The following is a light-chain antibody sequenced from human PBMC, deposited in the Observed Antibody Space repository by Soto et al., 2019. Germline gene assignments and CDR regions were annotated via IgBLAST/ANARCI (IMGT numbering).Light chain of an antibody. CDR3: AAWDDSAKGHV. Sequence: QSVLTQPPSVSGAPRQRVTISCSGSSSNIGSNAVNRYQXXPGTAXXXXXXXXDXLXSGVSDRFSGSKSGTSASLAISGLQSEDEADYYCAAWDDSAKGHVFGTGTKGTGL. V-gene: IGLV1-36*01. CDR2: XXD. J-gene: IGLJ1*01. CDR1: SSNIGSNA.